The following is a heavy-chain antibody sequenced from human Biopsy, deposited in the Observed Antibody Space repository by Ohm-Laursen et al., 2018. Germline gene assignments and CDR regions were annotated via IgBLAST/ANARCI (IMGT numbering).Heavy chain of an antibody. J-gene: IGHJ2*01. D-gene: IGHD3-22*01. Sequence: GTLSLTCTVSGDSISTYYWSWIRQPPGKGLQWIGYIYYTGNTDYNPSLQSRVTISVDTSKNHFSLRLRSMTPADTAMYYCARDRGYYSDRTVPGYFDLWGRGTLVTVSS. CDR1: GDSISTYY. CDR3: ARDRGYYSDRTVPGYFDL. CDR2: IYYTGNT. V-gene: IGHV4-59*01.